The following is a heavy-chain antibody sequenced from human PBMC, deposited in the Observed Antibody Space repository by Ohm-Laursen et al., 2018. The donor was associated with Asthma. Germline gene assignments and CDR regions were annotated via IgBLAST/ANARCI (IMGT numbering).Heavy chain of an antibody. J-gene: IGHJ4*02. CDR2: IYYSGLT. D-gene: IGHD3-22*01. Sequence: SETLSLTWTVSGGSISSSSYYWGWIRQHPGKGLEWIGYIYYSGLTYSNPSLRSRVIISVDTSKNQFSLNLTSVTAADTAVYYCARGAFYYESTGYYFFDHWGQGALVTVSS. CDR1: GGSISSSSYY. V-gene: IGHV4-31*02. CDR3: ARGAFYYESTGYYFFDH.